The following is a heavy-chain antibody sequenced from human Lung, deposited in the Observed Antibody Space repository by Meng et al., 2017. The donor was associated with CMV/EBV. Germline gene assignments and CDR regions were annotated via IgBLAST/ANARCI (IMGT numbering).Heavy chain of an antibody. CDR1: GYTFTSYY. D-gene: IGHD2-2*02. CDR3: ARVFLPAAIGAYNWFDP. J-gene: IGHJ5*02. Sequence: ASXXVSXKASGYTFTSYYMHWVRQAPGQGLEWMGIITPSGGSTSYAQKFQGRVTMTRDTSTSTVYMELSSLRSEDTAVYYCARVFLPAAIGAYNWFDPWGQGTLVTVSS. V-gene: IGHV1-46*01. CDR2: ITPSGGST.